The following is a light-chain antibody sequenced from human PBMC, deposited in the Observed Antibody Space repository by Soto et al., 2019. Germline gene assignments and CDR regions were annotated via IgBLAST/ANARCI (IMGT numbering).Light chain of an antibody. CDR1: QSISSY. V-gene: IGKV1-39*01. CDR3: QHRYSTPRVS. CDR2: AAS. Sequence: DIQMTQSPSSLSASVGDRVTITCRASQSISSYLNWYQQKPGKAPKLLIYAASSLQSGVPSRFSGSGSVTDFTLTISSPQPEDFATYYCQHRYSTPRVSFGPGTKVDIK. J-gene: IGKJ3*01.